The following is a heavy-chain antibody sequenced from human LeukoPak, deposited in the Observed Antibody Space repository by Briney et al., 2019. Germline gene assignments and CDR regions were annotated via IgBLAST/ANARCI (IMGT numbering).Heavy chain of an antibody. Sequence: SETLSLTCTVSGGSISSISYYWGRIRQPPGKGLEWIGHIYYRGSTFYNPSLRGRVTISVDTSKNHFSVKLTSVTTADTAVYYCARLYGNFQNYYDYWGQGTLVTVSS. J-gene: IGHJ4*02. CDR1: GGSISSISYY. D-gene: IGHD1-7*01. CDR2: IYYRGST. V-gene: IGHV4-39*07. CDR3: ARLYGNFQNYYDY.